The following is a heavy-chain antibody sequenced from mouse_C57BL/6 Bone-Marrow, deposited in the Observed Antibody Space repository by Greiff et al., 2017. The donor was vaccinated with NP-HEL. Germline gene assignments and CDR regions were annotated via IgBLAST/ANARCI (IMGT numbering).Heavy chain of an antibody. CDR3: ASYDWYFDV. V-gene: IGHV7-3*01. J-gene: IGHJ1*03. CDR2: IRNKANGYTT. Sequence: EVMLVESGGGLVQPGGSLSLSCAASGFTFTDYYMSWVRQPPGKALEWLGFIRNKANGYTTEYSASVKGRFTISRDNSQSILYLQMNALRAEDSATYYCASYDWYFDVWGTGTTVTVSS. CDR1: GFTFTDYY.